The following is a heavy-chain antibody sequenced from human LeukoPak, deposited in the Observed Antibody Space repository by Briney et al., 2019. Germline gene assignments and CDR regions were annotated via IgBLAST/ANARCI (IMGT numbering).Heavy chain of an antibody. D-gene: IGHD2-15*01. CDR2: IKGDGSEK. CDR1: GFTFSSYW. CDR3: ARDLGYCSGRACYSVFDY. V-gene: IGHV3-7*01. J-gene: IGHJ4*02. Sequence: GGSLRLSCAASGFTFSSYWMGWVRQAPGKGPEWVAHIKGDGSEKYYVDSVKGRFTMFRDNAKNSLYLQMNSLRAEDTALYYCARDLGYCSGRACYSVFDYWGQGTLVTVAS.